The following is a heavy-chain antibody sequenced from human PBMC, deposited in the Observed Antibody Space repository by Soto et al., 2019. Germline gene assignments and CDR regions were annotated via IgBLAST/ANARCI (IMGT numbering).Heavy chain of an antibody. CDR1: GGSFSCYY. CDR2: INHSGST. CDR3: ARSRVVTIFGVVMSSLADYYGMDF. D-gene: IGHD3-3*01. J-gene: IGHJ6*02. Sequence: SETLSRSCAVYGGSFSCYYWSWIRQPPGKGLEWIGEINHSGSTNYNPSLKSRVTISVDTSKNQFSLKLSSVTAADTAVYYCARSRVVTIFGVVMSSLADYYGMDFWGQGTTV. V-gene: IGHV4-34*01.